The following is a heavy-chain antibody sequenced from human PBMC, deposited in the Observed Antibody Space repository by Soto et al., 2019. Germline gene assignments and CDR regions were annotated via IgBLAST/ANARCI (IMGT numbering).Heavy chain of an antibody. J-gene: IGHJ4*02. CDR2: VSWNSGSI. Sequence: EVQLVESGGGLVQPGRSLRLSCAASGFTFDDYAMHWVRQAPGKGLEWVSGVSWNSGSIGYADSVKGRITISRDNAKNALYLKMNSLKAEDTALYYCANDFGSMAVAAYYFDWWGQGTLVTVS. V-gene: IGHV3-9*01. CDR3: ANDFGSMAVAAYYFDW. CDR1: GFTFDDYA. D-gene: IGHD6-19*01.